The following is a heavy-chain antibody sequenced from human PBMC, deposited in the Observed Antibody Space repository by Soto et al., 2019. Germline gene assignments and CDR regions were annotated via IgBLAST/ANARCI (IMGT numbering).Heavy chain of an antibody. CDR3: ARGGKYYYYYYGMDV. V-gene: IGHV4-34*01. CDR2: INHSGST. Sequence: PSEALSLTCAVYGGSFSGYYWSWIRQPPGKGLEWIGEINHSGSTNYTPSLKSRVTISVDTSKTQFPLKLSSVTAADTAVYYCARGGKYYYYYYGMDVWGQGTTVTVSS. J-gene: IGHJ6*02. CDR1: GGSFSGYY.